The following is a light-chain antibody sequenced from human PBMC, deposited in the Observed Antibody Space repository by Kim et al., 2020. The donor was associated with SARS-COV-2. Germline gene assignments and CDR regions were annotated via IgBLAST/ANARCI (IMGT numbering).Light chain of an antibody. Sequence: GDRVTITCRASQDISNYLAWYQQKPGKVPKLLIYAASTLQSGVSSRFGGTGSGTDFTLTISSLQPEDVATYYCQKYYSDPLFGQGTKV. V-gene: IGKV1-27*01. CDR3: QKYYSDPL. CDR1: QDISNY. CDR2: AAS. J-gene: IGKJ1*01.